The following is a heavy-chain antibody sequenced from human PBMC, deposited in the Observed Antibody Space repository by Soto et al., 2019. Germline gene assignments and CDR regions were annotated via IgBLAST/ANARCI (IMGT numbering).Heavy chain of an antibody. J-gene: IGHJ4*02. CDR1: GGSISSGGYY. Sequence: SETLSLTCTVSGGSISSGGYYWSWIRQHPGKGLEWIGYIYYSGSTYYNPSLKSRVTISVDTSKNHFSLKLSSVTAADTAVYYFVRGVTMVRGVIHTPYFDYWGQGTLVTVSS. D-gene: IGHD3-10*01. CDR2: IYYSGST. CDR3: VRGVTMVRGVIHTPYFDY. V-gene: IGHV4-31*03.